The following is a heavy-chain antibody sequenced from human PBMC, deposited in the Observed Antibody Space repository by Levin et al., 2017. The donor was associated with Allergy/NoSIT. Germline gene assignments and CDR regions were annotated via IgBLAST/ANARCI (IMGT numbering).Heavy chain of an antibody. V-gene: IGHV1-69*13. CDR3: ARGVEMATINHHDYYYDGMDV. J-gene: IGHJ6*02. D-gene: IGHD5-24*01. CDR2: IIPIFGTA. Sequence: SVKVSCKASGGTFSSYAISWVRQAPGQGLEWMGGIIPIFGTANYAQKFQGRVTITADESTSTAYMELSSLRSEDTAVYYCARGVEMATINHHDYYYDGMDVWGQGTTVTVSS. CDR1: GGTFSSYA.